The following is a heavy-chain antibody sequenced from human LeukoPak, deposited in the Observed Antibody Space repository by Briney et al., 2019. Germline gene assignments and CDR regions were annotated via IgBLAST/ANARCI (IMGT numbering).Heavy chain of an antibody. CDR3: TRNNWFDP. Sequence: NASETLSLTCTVSGGSISSGSYYWSWIRQPAGKGLEWIGRIYTSGSTNYNPSLKSRVTISVDTSKNQFSLKLSSVTAADTATYYCTRNNWFDPWGQGTLVTVSS. CDR1: GGSISSGSYY. V-gene: IGHV4-61*02. J-gene: IGHJ5*02. CDR2: IYTSGST.